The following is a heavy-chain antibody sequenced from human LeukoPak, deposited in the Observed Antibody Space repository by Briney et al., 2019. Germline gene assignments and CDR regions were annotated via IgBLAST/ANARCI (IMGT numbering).Heavy chain of an antibody. CDR3: ARSKRRMGYSYGGFDP. CDR1: GGSISSGGYS. V-gene: IGHV4-30-2*01. CDR2: IYHSGST. J-gene: IGHJ5*02. Sequence: SETLSLTCAVSGGSISSGGYSWSWIRQPPGKGLEWIGYIYHSGSTYYNPSLKSRVTISVDRSKNQFSLKLSSVTAADTAVYYCARSKRRMGYSYGGFDPWGQGTLVTVSS. D-gene: IGHD5-18*01.